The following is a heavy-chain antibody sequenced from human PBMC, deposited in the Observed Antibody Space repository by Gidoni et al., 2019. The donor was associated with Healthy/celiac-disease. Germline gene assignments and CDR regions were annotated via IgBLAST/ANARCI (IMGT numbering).Heavy chain of an antibody. Sequence: QVQLQESGPGLVKPSETLSLTCTVSGGSISSYYWSWIRQPPGKGLEWIGYIYYSGSTNYNPSLKSRVTISVDTSKNQFSLKLSSVTAADTAVYYCARFKGGYSGYGFVDYWGQGTLVTVSS. CDR3: ARFKGGYSGYGFVDY. CDR1: GGSISSYY. CDR2: IYYSGST. V-gene: IGHV4-59*08. J-gene: IGHJ4*02. D-gene: IGHD5-12*01.